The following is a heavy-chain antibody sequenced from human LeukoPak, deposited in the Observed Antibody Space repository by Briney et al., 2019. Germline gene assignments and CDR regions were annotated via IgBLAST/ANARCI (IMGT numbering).Heavy chain of an antibody. CDR3: AKDRSSWYYTFDS. D-gene: IGHD3-3*01. V-gene: IGHV3-23*01. Sequence: PGGSLRLSCVASGFTFSSYAMSWVRQAPGKGLEWVSVVSGGGHNTYYADSVKGRFTMSRDNSKRTVYLQMNSLRAEDTAVYYCAKDRSSWYYTFDSWGQGTLVTV. CDR2: VSGGGHNT. CDR1: GFTFSSYA. J-gene: IGHJ4*02.